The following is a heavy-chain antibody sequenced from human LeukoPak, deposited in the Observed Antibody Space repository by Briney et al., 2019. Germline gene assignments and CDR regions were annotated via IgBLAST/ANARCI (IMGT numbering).Heavy chain of an antibody. Sequence: PSETLSLTCTVSGGSISSSSYYWGWIRQPPGKGLEWIGSIYYSGSTYYNPSLKSRVTISVDTSKNQFSLKLSSVTAADTAVYYCARDLRARGVGSNFIREGYWGQGTLVTVSS. D-gene: IGHD3-10*01. J-gene: IGHJ4*02. CDR1: GGSISSSSYY. CDR3: ARDLRARGVGSNFIREGY. CDR2: IYYSGST. V-gene: IGHV4-39*07.